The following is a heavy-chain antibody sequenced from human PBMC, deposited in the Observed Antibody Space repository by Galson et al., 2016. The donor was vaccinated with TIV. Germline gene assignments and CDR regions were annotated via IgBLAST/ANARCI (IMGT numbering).Heavy chain of an antibody. V-gene: IGHV3-30*02. CDR2: IRYDGSYK. CDR3: VKDRSWDLSTDAFDI. CDR1: GFTFSSYS. Sequence: SLRLSCAASGFTFSSYSMPWVRQAPGKGLEWVTFIRYDGSYKESADSVKGRFTVSRDNSKNTLFLQMNSLRDEDTAIYYCVKDRSWDLSTDAFDIWGQGTKVTVPS. J-gene: IGHJ3*02. D-gene: IGHD1-26*01.